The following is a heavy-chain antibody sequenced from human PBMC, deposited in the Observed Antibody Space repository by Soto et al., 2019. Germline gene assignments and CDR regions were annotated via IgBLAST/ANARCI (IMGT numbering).Heavy chain of an antibody. J-gene: IGHJ4*02. CDR3: ARDEGSSSSGGFDY. Sequence: SETLSLTCTVSGGSITTTTYYWGWIRQPPGKGLEWIGSIYYSGNTNYNPSLKSRVTISVDTSKNQFSLKLSSVTAAGTAVYYCARDEGSSSSGGFDYWGQGTLVTVSS. V-gene: IGHV4-39*07. CDR2: IYYSGNT. D-gene: IGHD6-6*01. CDR1: GGSITTTTYY.